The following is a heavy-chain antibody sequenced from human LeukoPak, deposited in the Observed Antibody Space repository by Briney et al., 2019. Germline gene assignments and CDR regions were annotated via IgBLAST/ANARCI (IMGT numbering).Heavy chain of an antibody. CDR2: IRGSGGST. J-gene: IGHJ4*02. D-gene: IGHD6-19*01. CDR3: ARRVAGYHFDY. V-gene: IGHV3-23*01. CDR1: GFTFSNYP. Sequence: GGSLRLSCAASGFTFSNYPMRWVRQAPGTGLEWFAAIRGSGGSTSYADSVKGRFTIFRDNSKNTLYLQMHSLRAEDTAVYHCARRVAGYHFDYWGQGTLVTVSS.